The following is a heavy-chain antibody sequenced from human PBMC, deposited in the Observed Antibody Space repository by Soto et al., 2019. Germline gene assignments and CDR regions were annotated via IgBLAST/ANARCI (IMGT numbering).Heavy chain of an antibody. J-gene: IGHJ6*02. V-gene: IGHV1-69*12. CDR2: IIPIFGTA. D-gene: IGHD1-26*01. Sequence: QVQLVQSGAEVKKPGSSVKVSCKASGGTFSSYAISWVRQAPGQGLEWMGGIIPIFGTADYAQKFQGRVTITADESTSTAYMELSTLRSEDTAVYYCASHGGSSPEGRYCYGMDVWGQGTTVTVSS. CDR1: GGTFSSYA. CDR3: ASHGGSSPEGRYCYGMDV.